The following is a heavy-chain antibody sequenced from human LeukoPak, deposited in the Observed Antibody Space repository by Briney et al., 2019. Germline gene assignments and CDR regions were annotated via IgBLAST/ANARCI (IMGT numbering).Heavy chain of an antibody. D-gene: IGHD1-26*01. CDR1: GFTFSSYG. Sequence: PGRSLRPSCAASGFTFSSYGMHWVRQAPGKGLEWVAVISYDGSNKYYADSVKGRFTISRDNSKNTLYLQMNSLRAEDTAVYFCARGNWEPADYWGQGTLVTVSS. CDR2: ISYDGSNK. V-gene: IGHV3-30*03. CDR3: ARGNWEPADY. J-gene: IGHJ4*02.